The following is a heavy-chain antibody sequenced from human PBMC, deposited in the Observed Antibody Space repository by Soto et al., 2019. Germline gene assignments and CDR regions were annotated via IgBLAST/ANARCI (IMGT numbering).Heavy chain of an antibody. J-gene: IGHJ4*02. D-gene: IGHD1-26*01. CDR1: GFTFSSYG. V-gene: IGHV3-30*18. CDR3: AKGSEWEPFDY. CDR2: ISYDGSNK. Sequence: GGSLRLSCAASGFTFSSYGMHWVRQAPGKGLEWVAVISYDGSNKYYADSVKGRFTISRDNSKNTLYLQMNSLRAEDTAVYYCAKGSEWEPFDYWGQGTLVTVSS.